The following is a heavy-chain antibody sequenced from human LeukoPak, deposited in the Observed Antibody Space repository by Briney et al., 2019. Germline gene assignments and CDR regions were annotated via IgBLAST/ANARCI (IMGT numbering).Heavy chain of an antibody. V-gene: IGHV3-23*01. J-gene: IGHJ4*02. Sequence: GGSLRLSCAASGFTFSSYSMNWVRQAPGKGLEWVSGISGSGAGTYYADSVKGRFTVSRDNSKNTLYLQMNSLRAEDTAVYYCAKDSIGWSRDYWGQGTLVTVSS. D-gene: IGHD6-19*01. CDR1: GFTFSSYS. CDR2: ISGSGAGT. CDR3: AKDSIGWSRDY.